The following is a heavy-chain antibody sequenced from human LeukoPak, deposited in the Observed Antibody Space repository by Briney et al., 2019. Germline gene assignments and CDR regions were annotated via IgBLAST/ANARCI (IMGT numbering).Heavy chain of an antibody. Sequence: SGPTLVNPTQTLTLTCTFSGFSLSTSGVGVGWIRQPPGKALEWLALIYWNDDKRYSPSLKSRRTITKDTSKNQVVLTMTNMDPVDTATYYCAHIGATENYYDSSAYYRYFDYWGQGTLVTVSS. D-gene: IGHD3-22*01. V-gene: IGHV2-5*01. J-gene: IGHJ4*02. CDR1: GFSLSTSGVG. CDR2: IYWNDDK. CDR3: AHIGATENYYDSSAYYRYFDY.